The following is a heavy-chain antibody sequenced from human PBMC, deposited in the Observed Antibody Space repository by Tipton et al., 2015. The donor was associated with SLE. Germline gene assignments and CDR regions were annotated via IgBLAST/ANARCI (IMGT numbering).Heavy chain of an antibody. CDR2: INHSGST. J-gene: IGHJ6*03. CDR1: GFTFSSYA. CDR3: AIEMSAYDFWSGGDRYYYMDV. D-gene: IGHD3-3*01. Sequence: LRLSCAASGFTFSSYAMSWVRQAPGQGLEWIGEINHSGSTNYNPSLKSRVTISVDTSKNQFSLKLSSVTAADTAVYYCAIEMSAYDFWSGGDRYYYMDVWGKGTTVTVSS. V-gene: IGHV4-34*01.